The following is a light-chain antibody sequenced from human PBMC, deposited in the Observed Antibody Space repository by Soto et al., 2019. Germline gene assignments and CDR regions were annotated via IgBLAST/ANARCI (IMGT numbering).Light chain of an antibody. V-gene: IGKV3-11*01. J-gene: IGKJ4*01. Sequence: EIVLTQSPATLSLSPGERATLSCRASQSIRSYLAWYQQKPGQAPRLLIFDASSRATGIPDRFSGSGSGTDFNLTISSLQPEDFALYYCLQRSSWPPFTFGGGTKVEIK. CDR3: LQRSSWPPFT. CDR2: DAS. CDR1: QSIRSY.